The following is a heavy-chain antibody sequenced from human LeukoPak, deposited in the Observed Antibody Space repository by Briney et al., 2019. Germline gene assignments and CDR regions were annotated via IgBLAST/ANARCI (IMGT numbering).Heavy chain of an antibody. CDR3: ARGGGNYFDSAIDY. CDR2: IIPIFGTA. V-gene: IGHV1-69*13. J-gene: IGHJ4*02. CDR1: GGTFSSYA. Sequence: SVKVSCKASGGTFSSYAISWVRQAPGQGLEWVGGIIPIFGTANYAQKFQGRVTITADESTSTAYIELSSLRSEDTAVYYCARGGGNYFDSAIDYWGQGTLVTVSS. D-gene: IGHD1-26*01.